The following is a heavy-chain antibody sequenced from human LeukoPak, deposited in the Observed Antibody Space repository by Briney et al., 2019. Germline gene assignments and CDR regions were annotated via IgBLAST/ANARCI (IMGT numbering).Heavy chain of an antibody. V-gene: IGHV3-30*18. J-gene: IGHJ4*02. CDR1: GFTFSSYG. CDR2: ISYDGSNK. Sequence: PGGSLRLSCAASGFTFSSYGMHWVRQAPGKGLEWVAVISYDGSNKYYADSVKGRFTISRDNSKNTLHLQMNSLRAEDTAAYYCAKFAQRYCSGGSCHPFDYWGRGTLVTVSS. CDR3: AKFAQRYCSGGSCHPFDY. D-gene: IGHD2-15*01.